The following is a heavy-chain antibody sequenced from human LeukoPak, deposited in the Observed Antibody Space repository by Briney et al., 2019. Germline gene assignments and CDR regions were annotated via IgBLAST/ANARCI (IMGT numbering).Heavy chain of an antibody. CDR3: ARAYIAARRDYYYGMDV. Sequence: SETLSLTCTVSGGSISSYYWSWIRQPPGKGLEWIGYIYYSGSTNYHPSLKSRVTISVDTSKNQFSLKLSSVTAADTAVYYCARAYIAARRDYYYGMDVWGQGTTVTVSS. J-gene: IGHJ6*02. CDR1: GGSISSYY. D-gene: IGHD6-6*01. V-gene: IGHV4-59*01. CDR2: IYYSGST.